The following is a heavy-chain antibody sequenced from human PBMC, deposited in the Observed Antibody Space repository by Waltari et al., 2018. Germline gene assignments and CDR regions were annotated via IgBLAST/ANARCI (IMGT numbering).Heavy chain of an antibody. V-gene: IGHV4-39*01. D-gene: IGHD2-21*02. CDR2: IYYGGTT. Sequence: QLHLQKSGPGLVKPSETLSLTCTVSGGSIRSSNYYWGWIRQPPGKGLEWIGAIYYGGTTYYNPSLKSRVTISVDTSKNQFSLKLSSVTAADTAVYYCARSLGDPDYFDYWGQGTLVTVSS. CDR3: ARSLGDPDYFDY. J-gene: IGHJ4*02. CDR1: GGSIRSSNYY.